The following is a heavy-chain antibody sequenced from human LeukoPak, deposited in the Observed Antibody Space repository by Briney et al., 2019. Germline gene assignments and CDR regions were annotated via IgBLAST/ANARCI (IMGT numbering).Heavy chain of an antibody. CDR2: INPNIGGT. V-gene: IGHV1-2*02. Sequence: ASVKVSYTASGYTFTGYYMHWVRQAPGQGLEWMGWINPNIGGTNYAQKFQGRVTLTRDTCISTPYIELSRLRSEDTAVYYCARGRRYFDWLSYGGYYYYRDVRGRGTKVAVS. CDR1: GYTFTGYY. J-gene: IGHJ6*03. CDR3: ARGRRYFDWLSYGGYYYYRDV. D-gene: IGHD3-9*01.